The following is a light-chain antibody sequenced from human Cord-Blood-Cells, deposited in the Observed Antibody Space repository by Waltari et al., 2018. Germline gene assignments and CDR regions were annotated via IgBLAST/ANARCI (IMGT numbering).Light chain of an antibody. CDR2: EGR. V-gene: IGLV2-23*01. Sequence: QSALTQPASVSGSPGQSITISCTGTSSDVGSYNLVSWYQQHPGKAPKLMIYEGRKRPSGVSNRFSGSKAGNTASLTISGRQAEDEADYYCCSHAGSSTWVFGGGTKLTVL. J-gene: IGLJ3*02. CDR1: SSDVGSYNL. CDR3: CSHAGSSTWV.